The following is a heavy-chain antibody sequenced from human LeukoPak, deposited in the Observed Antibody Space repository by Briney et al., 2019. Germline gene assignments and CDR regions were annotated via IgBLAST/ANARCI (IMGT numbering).Heavy chain of an antibody. J-gene: IGHJ6*03. CDR3: ARALSWTTNSYYYMDV. CDR1: GYTFTSYD. V-gene: IGHV1-8*01. D-gene: IGHD3/OR15-3a*01. Sequence: ASVKVSCKASGYTFTSYDINWVRQATGQGLEWMGWMNPNSGNTGYTQKFQGRVTMTKNTSITTAYMELSSLRSEDTAVYYCARALSWTTNSYYYMDVWGKGTTVTVSS. CDR2: MNPNSGNT.